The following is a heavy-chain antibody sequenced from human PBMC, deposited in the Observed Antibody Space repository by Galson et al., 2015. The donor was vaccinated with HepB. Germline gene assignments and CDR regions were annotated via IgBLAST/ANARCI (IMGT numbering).Heavy chain of an antibody. V-gene: IGHV3-30*04. CDR1: GFIFSSYA. J-gene: IGHJ6*02. D-gene: IGHD2-21*01. CDR2: VSYDASNE. Sequence: SLRLSCAASGFIFSSYAMHWVRQAPGTGLEWVAVVSYDASNEYYVDSVKGRFTISRDNSKNTVYLQMNSLRPEDTAVYYCARVEELRLFLKGRYYYHGMDVWGQGTTVTVSS. CDR3: ARVEELRLFLKGRYYYHGMDV.